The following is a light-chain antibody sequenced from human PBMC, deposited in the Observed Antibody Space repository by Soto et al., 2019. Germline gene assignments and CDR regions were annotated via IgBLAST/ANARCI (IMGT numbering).Light chain of an antibody. V-gene: IGLV2-23*01. CDR1: SSDVGSYNL. CDR2: EGS. CDR3: CSYAGSSTYV. J-gene: IGLJ1*01. Sequence: LTQPASVSGSPGQSVTISCTGTSSDVGSYNLVSWYQHHPGKAPKLMIYEGSKRPSGVSNRFSGSKSGNTASLTISGLQAEDEADYFCCSYAGSSTYVFGSGTKVTVL.